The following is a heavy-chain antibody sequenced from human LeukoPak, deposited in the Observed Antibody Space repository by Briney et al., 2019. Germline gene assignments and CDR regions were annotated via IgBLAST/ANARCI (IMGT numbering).Heavy chain of an antibody. CDR3: ARGGFGELLFPFDY. CDR2: ISYDGSNK. CDR1: GFTFSSYA. Sequence: GRSLRLSCAASGFTFSSYAMHWVRQAPGKGLEWVAVISYDGSNKYYADSVKGRFTISRDNSKNTLYLQMNSLRAEDTAVYYCARGGFGELLFPFDYWGQGTLVTVSS. D-gene: IGHD3-10*01. V-gene: IGHV3-30*04. J-gene: IGHJ4*02.